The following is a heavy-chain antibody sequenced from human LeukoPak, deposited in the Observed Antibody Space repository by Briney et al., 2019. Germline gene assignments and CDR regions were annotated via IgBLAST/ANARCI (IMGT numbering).Heavy chain of an antibody. CDR3: AKDKWGSDGWFDP. Sequence: GGSLRLSCAASGFTFSSYAMTWVRQAPGKGLEWVSGISGRGGSTYYADSVKGRFTISRDNSKNTLYLQMNRLRAEDTAVYYCAKDKWGSDGWFDPWGQGTLVTVSS. D-gene: IGHD7-27*01. V-gene: IGHV3-23*01. CDR1: GFTFSSYA. J-gene: IGHJ5*02. CDR2: ISGRGGST.